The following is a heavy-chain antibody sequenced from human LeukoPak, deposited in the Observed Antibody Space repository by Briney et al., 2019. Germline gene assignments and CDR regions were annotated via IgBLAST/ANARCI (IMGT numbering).Heavy chain of an antibody. CDR2: ISGSGGST. CDR3: AKSPPMVRGLMWFDP. D-gene: IGHD3-10*01. V-gene: IGHV3-23*01. J-gene: IGHJ5*02. CDR1: GYTFSSYA. Sequence: GGSLRLSCAASGYTFSSYAMSWVRQAPGKGLEWVSAISGSGGSTYYADSVKGRFTISRDNSKNTLYLQMNSLRAEDTAVYYCAKSPPMVRGLMWFDPWGQGTLVTVSS.